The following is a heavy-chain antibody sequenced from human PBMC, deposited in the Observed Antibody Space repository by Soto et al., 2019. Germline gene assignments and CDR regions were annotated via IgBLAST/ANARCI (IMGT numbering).Heavy chain of an antibody. CDR3: ARQSYDFWSGYYYYYGMDV. CDR1: GYTFSTYW. D-gene: IGHD3-3*01. V-gene: IGHV5-10-1*01. Sequence: GESLKISCRGSGYTFSTYWIAWVRQVPGKGLEWMGRIGPSDSYITYSPSFQGHVTISTDKSINTAYLQWSGLKASDTAMYYCARQSYDFWSGYYYYYGMDVWGQGTTVTVSS. J-gene: IGHJ6*02. CDR2: IGPSDSYI.